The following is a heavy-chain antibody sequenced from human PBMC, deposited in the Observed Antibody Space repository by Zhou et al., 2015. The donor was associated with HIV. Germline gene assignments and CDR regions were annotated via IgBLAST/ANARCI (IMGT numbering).Heavy chain of an antibody. CDR3: ARDRGKLRQKLGGEADP. CDR1: GYTFSNYG. V-gene: IGHV1-18*01. J-gene: IGHJ5*02. D-gene: IGHD3-10*01. CDR2: ISPYNGNT. Sequence: QVQLVQSGAEVKKPGASVKVSCKASGYTFSNYGISWVRQAPGQGLEWMGWISPYNGNTKYIQRFQDRVTLTTDAFTSTAYMEVRSLRSDDTGVYYCARDRGKLRQKLGGEADPWGQGTLVTVSS.